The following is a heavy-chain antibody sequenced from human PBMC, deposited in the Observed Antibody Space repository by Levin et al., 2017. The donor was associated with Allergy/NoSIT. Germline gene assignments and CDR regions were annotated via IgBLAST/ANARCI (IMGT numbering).Heavy chain of an antibody. CDR3: AEDGGGSSIRGDYFDY. J-gene: IGHJ4*02. CDR1: GFSFSDYY. CDR2: ISTSGSTI. D-gene: IGHD2-15*01. Sequence: GESLKISCAASGFSFSDYYMAWIRQAPGKGLEWVSYISTSGSTIYYADSMKGRFTISRDNAKNSLYLQMNSLRAEDTALYYCAEDGGGSSIRGDYFDYWGQGALVTVSS. V-gene: IGHV3-11*01.